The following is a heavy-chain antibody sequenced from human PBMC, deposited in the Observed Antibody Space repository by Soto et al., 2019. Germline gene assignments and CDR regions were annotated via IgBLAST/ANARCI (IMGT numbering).Heavy chain of an antibody. V-gene: IGHV3-33*01. CDR3: ASSEHYYYHIGV. CDR1: GVTFSSYG. J-gene: IGHJ6*03. Sequence: PGGSLRLSCAASGVTFSSYGMQWVRQAPGKGLEWVAVIWYAGSNKYYADSVKGRFTISRDNSNKSVFLQMDSLRAEDTGVYYCASSEHYYYHIGVWGKGTTVTVSS. D-gene: IGHD1-1*01. CDR2: IWYAGSNK.